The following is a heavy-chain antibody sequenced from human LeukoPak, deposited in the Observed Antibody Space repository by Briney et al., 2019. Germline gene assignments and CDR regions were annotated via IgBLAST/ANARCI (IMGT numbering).Heavy chain of an antibody. CDR1: GFTFSSYA. CDR3: ARDGGDRRLGAFDI. Sequence: GGSLRLSCAASGFTFSSYAMSWVRQAPGKGLVWVSRINSDGSSTIYADSVKGRFTFSRDNAKNTLYLQMSSLRVEDTAVYYCARDGGDRRLGAFDIWGQGTMVTVSS. V-gene: IGHV3-74*01. CDR2: INSDGSST. D-gene: IGHD3-16*01. J-gene: IGHJ3*02.